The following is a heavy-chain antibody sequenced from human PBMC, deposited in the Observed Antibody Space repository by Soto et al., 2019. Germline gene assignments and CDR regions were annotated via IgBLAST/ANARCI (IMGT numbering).Heavy chain of an antibody. Sequence: QVQLVQSGAEVKKPGASVKVSCKASGYTFTSYGISWVRQAPGQGLEWMGWISAYNGNTNYAQKLKGRVTRTTDTATSTAYMELRSVRSDDPAVYYCARDNRVVTTFDIWGQGTMVTVSS. CDR2: ISAYNGNT. J-gene: IGHJ3*02. CDR3: ARDNRVVTTFDI. V-gene: IGHV1-18*01. CDR1: GYTFTSYG. D-gene: IGHD3-3*01.